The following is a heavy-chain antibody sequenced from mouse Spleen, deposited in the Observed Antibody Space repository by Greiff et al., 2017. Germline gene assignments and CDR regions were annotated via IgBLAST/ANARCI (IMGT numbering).Heavy chain of an antibody. CDR3: ASPFYYYGSSQYYFDY. V-gene: IGHV1-69*01. CDR1: GYTFTDYW. CDR2: IDTSDSYT. Sequence: QLQQPGAELVMPGASVKMSCKASGYTFTDYWMHWVKQRPGQGLEWIGAIDTSDSYTSYNQKFKGKATLTVDESSSTAYMQLSSLTSEDSAVYYCASPFYYYGSSQYYFDYWGQGTTLTVSS. D-gene: IGHD1-1*01. J-gene: IGHJ2*01.